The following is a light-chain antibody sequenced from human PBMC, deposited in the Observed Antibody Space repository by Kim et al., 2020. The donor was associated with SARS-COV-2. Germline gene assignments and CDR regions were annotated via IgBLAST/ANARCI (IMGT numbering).Light chain of an antibody. Sequence: ASIGDRVAPTCRASQVIDNWLAWYQKKPGKAPKLLIYRASILGREVPSRFSGSGSGSTFTLTINGLQPDDFAEYYCQLYNNFSVSFGGGTKVDIK. CDR2: RAS. CDR1: QVIDNW. CDR3: QLYNNFSVS. V-gene: IGKV1-5*03. J-gene: IGKJ4*01.